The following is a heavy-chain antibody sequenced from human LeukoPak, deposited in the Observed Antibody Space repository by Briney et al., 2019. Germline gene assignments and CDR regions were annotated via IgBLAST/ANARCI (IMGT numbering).Heavy chain of an antibody. Sequence: GGSLRLSCAASGFTFSNYAIHWVRQAPGKGLEWVAVISYDGSNKYYADSVKGRFTISRDNSKNTLYLQMNSLRAEDTAVYYCARDNVGPIAVAPYYYYGMDVWGQGTTVTVSS. CDR3: ARDNVGPIAVAPYYYYGMDV. CDR2: ISYDGSNK. D-gene: IGHD6-19*01. CDR1: GFTFSNYA. V-gene: IGHV3-30-3*01. J-gene: IGHJ6*02.